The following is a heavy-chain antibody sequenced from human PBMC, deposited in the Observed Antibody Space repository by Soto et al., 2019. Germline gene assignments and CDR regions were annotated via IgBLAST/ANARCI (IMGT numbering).Heavy chain of an antibody. CDR2: ISSSSSYI. V-gene: IGHV3-21*01. CDR3: ARDLAYGDDGDY. Sequence: EVQLVESGGGLVKPGGSLRLSCAASGFTFSSYSMNWVRKAQGKGLEWVSSISSSSSYIYYADSVKGRFTISRDNAKNSLYLQMNSLRAEDTAVYYCARDLAYGDDGDYWGQGTLVTVSS. D-gene: IGHD4-17*01. CDR1: GFTFSSYS. J-gene: IGHJ4*02.